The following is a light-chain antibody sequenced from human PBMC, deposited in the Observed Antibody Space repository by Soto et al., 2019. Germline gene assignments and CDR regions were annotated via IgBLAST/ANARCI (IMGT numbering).Light chain of an antibody. J-gene: IGKJ1*01. Sequence: DIQLTQSPSSLSASVGDRVTISCRASQNIYTYVNWYQQKPGEAPNLLIFGASTLQSGVPSRFSGSGSGTDFTLTISSLQPEDFATYYCQQSYSTLWTFGQGTKVEIK. CDR1: QNIYTY. CDR3: QQSYSTLWT. CDR2: GAS. V-gene: IGKV1-39*01.